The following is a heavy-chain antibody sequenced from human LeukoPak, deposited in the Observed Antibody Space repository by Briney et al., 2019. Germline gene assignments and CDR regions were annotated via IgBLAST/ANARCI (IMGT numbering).Heavy chain of an antibody. J-gene: IGHJ5*02. V-gene: IGHV3-7*01. CDR3: AREDSSGWFDP. CDR2: IKQDGSEK. D-gene: IGHD6-19*01. CDR1: GFTFNSYW. Sequence: PGGSLRLSCAASGFTFNSYWMSWVRQAPGKGLEWVANIKQDGSEKYYVDSVKGRFTISRDNAKNSLYLQMNSLRAEDTAVYYCAREDSSGWFDPWGQGTLVTVSS.